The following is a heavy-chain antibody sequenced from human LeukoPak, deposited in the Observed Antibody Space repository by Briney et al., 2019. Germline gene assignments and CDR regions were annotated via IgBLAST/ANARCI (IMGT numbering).Heavy chain of an antibody. J-gene: IGHJ4*02. CDR1: GFTASSNY. D-gene: IGHD6-13*01. Sequence: PGGSLRSSCAASGFTASSNYMSWGRQAPGTGLKWVSVIYSGGTTYYADSVKGRFTISRDNSKNTLYLQMNSLRVDDTAVYYCARVSGGAAAGKTGWYYFDYWGQGTPVTVSS. V-gene: IGHV3-53*01. CDR2: IYSGGTT. CDR3: ARVSGGAAAGKTGWYYFDY.